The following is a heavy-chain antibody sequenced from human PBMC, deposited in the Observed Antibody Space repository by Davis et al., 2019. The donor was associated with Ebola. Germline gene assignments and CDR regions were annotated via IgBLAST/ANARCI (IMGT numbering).Heavy chain of an antibody. J-gene: IGHJ5*02. D-gene: IGHD4/OR15-4a*01. CDR1: GGSISTYY. CDR3: ARRVEMTIGGIYNWLDP. CDR2: IYYSGIT. V-gene: IGHV4-59*08. Sequence: PSETLSLTCTVSGGSISTYYWNWIRQPPGKGLEWIGYIYYSGITNYNPSLKSRVTMSVDKSKNQFSLKLSSVTAADTAVYYCARRVEMTIGGIYNWLDPWGQGTLVTVSS.